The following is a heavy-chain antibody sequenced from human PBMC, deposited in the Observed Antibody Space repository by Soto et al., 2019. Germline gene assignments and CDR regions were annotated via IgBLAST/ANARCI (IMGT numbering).Heavy chain of an antibody. CDR2: ISAYNGNK. V-gene: IGHV1-18*01. CDR3: ARDRVAGIWGDAFDI. D-gene: IGHD3-16*01. CDR1: GYTFTSYS. J-gene: IGHJ3*02. Sequence: GASVKVSCKASGYTFTSYSVSCVRQAPGQVLEWMGWISAYNGNKNYAQKFQGRVTMTTDTSTSTAYMDLRSLTSDDTAVYYCARDRVAGIWGDAFDIWGQGTMVTVSS.